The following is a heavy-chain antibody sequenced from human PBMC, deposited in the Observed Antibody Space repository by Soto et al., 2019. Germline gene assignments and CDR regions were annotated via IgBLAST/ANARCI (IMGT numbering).Heavy chain of an antibody. CDR3: ARSGAPLGSRTWYLWFDP. CDR1: EFTFSSYA. CDR2: IGDSASGP. J-gene: IGHJ5*02. D-gene: IGHD2-2*01. V-gene: IGHV3-23*01. Sequence: EAQLSESGGGLVQPGGSLRLSCAASEFTFSSYAMSWVRQAPGKGLEWVSSIGDSASGPYYVDSVKGRFIISRDNSKNTLYLQMNSLRVEDTAVYYGARSGAPLGSRTWYLWFDPWGQGTLVSVSS.